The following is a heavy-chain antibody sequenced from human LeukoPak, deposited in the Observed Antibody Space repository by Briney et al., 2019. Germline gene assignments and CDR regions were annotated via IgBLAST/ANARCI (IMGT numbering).Heavy chain of an antibody. CDR1: GFTFSSYG. CDR3: AKSIGLRYFDWLLGF. J-gene: IGHJ4*02. Sequence: PGGSLRLSCAASGFTFSSYGMHWVRQAPGKGLEWVAFIRYDGSNKYYADSVKGRFTISRDNSKNTLYLQMNSLRAEDTAVYYCAKSIGLRYFDWLLGFWGQGTLVTVSS. CDR2: IRYDGSNK. D-gene: IGHD3-9*01. V-gene: IGHV3-30*02.